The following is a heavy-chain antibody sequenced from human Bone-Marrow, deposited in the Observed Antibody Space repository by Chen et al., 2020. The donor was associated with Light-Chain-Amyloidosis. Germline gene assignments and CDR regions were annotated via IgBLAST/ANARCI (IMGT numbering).Heavy chain of an antibody. D-gene: IGHD3-16*01. V-gene: IGHV3-7*04. CDR1: GFTFSSYW. Sequence: EVQLVESGGGLVQPGGSLRLSCAASGFTFSSYWMSSVRQAPGKGLEWVANINQDGRDKYYVDFVKGRFTIVRDNAKNSLYLKMTGLGAWGTALYYCARVTWSSRPGEFDYWVQVTLVTVSS. CDR3: ARVTWSSRPGEFDY. J-gene: IGHJ4*02. CDR2: INQDGRDK.